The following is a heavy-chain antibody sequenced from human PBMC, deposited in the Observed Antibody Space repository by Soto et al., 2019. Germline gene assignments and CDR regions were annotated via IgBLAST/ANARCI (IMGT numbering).Heavy chain of an antibody. Sequence: SQTLSLTCAISGDSVSSNSAAWNWIRQSPSRGLEWLGRTYYRSKWYNDYAVSVKSRITINPDTSRNQFSLQLNSVTPEDTAVYYCATQWFGELLSTTAGHAFDIWGQGTMVTVSS. CDR1: GDSVSSNSAA. J-gene: IGHJ3*02. D-gene: IGHD3-10*01. CDR3: ATQWFGELLSTTAGHAFDI. V-gene: IGHV6-1*01. CDR2: TYYRSKWYN.